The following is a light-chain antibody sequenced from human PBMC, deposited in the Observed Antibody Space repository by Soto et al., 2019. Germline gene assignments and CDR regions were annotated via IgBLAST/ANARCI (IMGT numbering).Light chain of an antibody. Sequence: QSVLTQPPSASGTPGQRVTISCSGSSSNIGSNTVNGYQQLPGTAPKLLIYSNNQRPSGVPDRFSGSKSGTSASLAIRGLQSEDEADYYCAAWDDSLNGWVFGGGTKLTVL. J-gene: IGLJ3*02. CDR1: SSNIGSNT. CDR2: SNN. V-gene: IGLV1-44*01. CDR3: AAWDDSLNGWV.